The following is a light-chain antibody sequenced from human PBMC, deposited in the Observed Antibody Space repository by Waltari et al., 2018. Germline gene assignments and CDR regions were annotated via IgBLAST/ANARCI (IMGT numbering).Light chain of an antibody. CDR1: QGISSY. CDR2: AAS. CDR3: QQYYSYPLT. J-gene: IGKJ3*01. V-gene: IGKV1-8*01. Sequence: AIRMTQSPSSLSASTGDRVTITCRASQGISSYLAWYQQKTGKAPKLLIYAASTLQSGVPSRFSGSGSGTDFTLTIRCLQSEDFATYYCQQYYSYPLTFGPGTKVDIK.